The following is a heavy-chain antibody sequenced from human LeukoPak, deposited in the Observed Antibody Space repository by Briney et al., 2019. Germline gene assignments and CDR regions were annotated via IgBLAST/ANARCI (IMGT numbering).Heavy chain of an antibody. CDR3: ARVSCTSTSCPGWIDP. V-gene: IGHV4-59*01. CDR2: IYYSGTT. Sequence: KPWETLSLTCTVSGGSISSYYWSWIRQPPGKGLDWIGYIYYSGTTNYNPSLKSRVTISLDTSKKQLSLKLSSVTAADTAVYYCARVSCTSTSCPGWIDPWGQGTLVTVSS. J-gene: IGHJ5*02. CDR1: GGSISSYY. D-gene: IGHD2-2*01.